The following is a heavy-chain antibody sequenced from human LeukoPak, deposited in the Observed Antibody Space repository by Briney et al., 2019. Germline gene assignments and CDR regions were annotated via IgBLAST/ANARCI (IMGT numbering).Heavy chain of an antibody. V-gene: IGHV1-18*01. CDR1: GYTFTSYG. D-gene: IGHD3-22*01. CDR3: ARALYYYDSSGYYLVLYYFDY. J-gene: IGHJ4*02. CDR2: ISAYNGNT. Sequence: GASVKVSCKASGYTFTSYGISWVRQAPGQGLEWMGWISAYNGNTNYAQKLQGRVTMTTDTSTSTAYMELRSLRSDDTVVYYCARALYYYDSSGYYLVLYYFDYWGQGTLVTVSS.